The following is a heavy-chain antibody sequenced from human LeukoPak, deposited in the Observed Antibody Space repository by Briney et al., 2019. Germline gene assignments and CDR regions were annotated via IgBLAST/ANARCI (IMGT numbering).Heavy chain of an antibody. J-gene: IGHJ4*02. CDR1: GYSFTSYW. Sequence: GESLKISCKGSGYSFTSYWIGWVRQMPGKGLEWMGIIYPGDSDTRHSPSFQGQVTISADKSISTAYLQWSSLKASDTAMYYCARHSWRGYSYAGIDYWGQGTLVTVSS. CDR3: ARHSWRGYSYAGIDY. V-gene: IGHV5-51*01. D-gene: IGHD5-18*01. CDR2: IYPGDSDT.